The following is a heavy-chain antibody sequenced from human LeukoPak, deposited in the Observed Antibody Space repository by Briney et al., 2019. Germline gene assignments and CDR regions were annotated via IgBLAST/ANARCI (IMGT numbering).Heavy chain of an antibody. V-gene: IGHV4-59*08. CDR1: GGSISPNF. CDR3: ARMTVGLYFDS. Sequence: SETLSLTCSVSGGSISPNFWSWVRQPPGKGLEWIGYISYGGTTNYNPSLKSRVTVSLDMSKNQFSLRLNSVTAADTAVYFCARMTVGLYFDSWGQGILVAVSP. D-gene: IGHD1-26*01. CDR2: ISYGGTT. J-gene: IGHJ4*02.